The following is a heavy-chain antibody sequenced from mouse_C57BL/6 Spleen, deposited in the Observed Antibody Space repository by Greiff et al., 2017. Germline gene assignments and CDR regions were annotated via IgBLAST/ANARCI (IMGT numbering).Heavy chain of an antibody. CDR3: ARHEAGNYGYAMDY. CDR1: VSPFTEYT. D-gene: IGHD2-1*01. J-gene: IGHJ4*01. CDR2: FYPGWGSL. V-gene: IGHV1-62-2*01. Sequence: LVASGAELVTPGASVKLSCQASVSPFTEYTLPCVKQKSGQGLEWIWWFYPGWGSLKYNEKGKDKDTLTADKSSSTVYMELSRWTSEDSAVYFCARHEAGNYGYAMDYWGQGTSVTVAS.